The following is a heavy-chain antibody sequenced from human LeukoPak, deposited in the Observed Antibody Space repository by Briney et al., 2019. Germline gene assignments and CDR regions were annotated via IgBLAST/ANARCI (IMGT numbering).Heavy chain of an antibody. D-gene: IGHD6-6*01. CDR2: IYYSGST. CDR3: ARVDSSSPQAYYYYMDV. Sequence: SQTLSLTCTVSGGSISSGGYYWSWIRQHPGKGLEWIGYIYYSGSTYYNPSLKSRVTISVDTSKNQFSLKLSSVTAADTAVYYCARVDSSSPQAYYYYMDVWGKGTTVTVSS. CDR1: GGSISSGGYY. V-gene: IGHV4-31*03. J-gene: IGHJ6*03.